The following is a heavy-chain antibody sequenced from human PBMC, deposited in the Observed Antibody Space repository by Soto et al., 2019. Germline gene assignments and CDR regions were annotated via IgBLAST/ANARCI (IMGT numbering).Heavy chain of an antibody. J-gene: IGHJ4*02. CDR3: AKDSWTWIAVAGPDFDY. V-gene: IGHV3-30*18. CDR1: GFAFNSYG. D-gene: IGHD6-19*01. Sequence: HPGGSLRLSCAASGFAFNSYGMHWVRQAPGKGLEWVVVISFDGSNTYYADSVKGRFTISRDNSKNTLYLQMNSLRAEDTAVYYCAKDSWTWIAVAGPDFDYWGQGTLVTVSS. CDR2: ISFDGSNT.